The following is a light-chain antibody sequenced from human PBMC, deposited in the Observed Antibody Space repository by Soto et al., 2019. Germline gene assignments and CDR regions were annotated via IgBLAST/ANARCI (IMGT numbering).Light chain of an antibody. CDR1: QSVSSSY. Sequence: EIVLTHSPGTLSLSPGERATLSFSASQSVSSSYLAWYQQKPGQAPRLLIYGASSRATGIPDRFSGSGSGTDFTLTISRLEPEDFAVYYCQQYGSSRYTFGQGTKVDIK. V-gene: IGKV3-20*01. CDR2: GAS. CDR3: QQYGSSRYT. J-gene: IGKJ2*01.